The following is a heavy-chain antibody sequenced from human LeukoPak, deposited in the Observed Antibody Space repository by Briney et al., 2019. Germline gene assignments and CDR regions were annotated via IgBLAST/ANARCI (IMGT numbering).Heavy chain of an antibody. CDR2: INPNSGGT. CDR3: ARDYGVSAAATVFDY. CDR1: GYTFTGYY. J-gene: IGHJ4*02. D-gene: IGHD6-13*01. V-gene: IGHV1-2*02. Sequence: ASVKVSCKASGYTFTGYYMHWVRQAPGQGLEWMGWINPNSGGTNYAQKFQGRVTMTRDTSISTAYMELSRLRSDDTAVYYCARDYGVSAAATVFDYWGQGTLVTVSS.